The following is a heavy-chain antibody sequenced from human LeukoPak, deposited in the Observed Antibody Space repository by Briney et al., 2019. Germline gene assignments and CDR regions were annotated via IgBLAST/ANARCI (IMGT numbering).Heavy chain of an antibody. J-gene: IGHJ4*02. CDR1: GGSISSSSYY. D-gene: IGHD3-3*01. Sequence: SETLSLTCTVSGGSISSSSYYWGWIRQPPGKGLEWIGSIYYSGSTYYNPSLKSRVTISVDTSKNQFPLKLSSVTAADTAVYYCARDGIWSGGADYWGQGTLVTVSS. CDR3: ARDGIWSGGADY. V-gene: IGHV4-39*06. CDR2: IYYSGST.